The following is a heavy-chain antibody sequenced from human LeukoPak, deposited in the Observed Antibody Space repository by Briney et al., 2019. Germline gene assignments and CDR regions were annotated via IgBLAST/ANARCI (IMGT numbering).Heavy chain of an antibody. V-gene: IGHV3-33*05. CDR3: ARDSCGSPGCLDY. D-gene: IGHD2-2*01. J-gene: IGHJ4*02. CDR1: GFIFRSYG. CDR2: IQSDGSIK. Sequence: PGGSLRLSCAASGFIFRSYGMHWVRQAPGKGLEWVTAIQSDGSIKYYIDSVKGRFTISRDDSKNTLYLQMNSLRGEDTAVYYCARDSCGSPGCLDYWGQGTLATVSS.